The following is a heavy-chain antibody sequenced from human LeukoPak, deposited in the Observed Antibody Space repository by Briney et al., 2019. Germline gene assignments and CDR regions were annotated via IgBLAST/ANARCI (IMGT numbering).Heavy chain of an antibody. J-gene: IGHJ6*03. CDR3: GRDALVGYFSYYYMDV. Sequence: SETLSLTCTVSGGSISSYYWSWIRQPAGKGLEWIGRIYTSGSTNYNPSLKSRVTVSIDTSKNQFSLKLSSVTAADTAVYYCGRDALVGYFSYYYMDVWGKETTVTVSS. V-gene: IGHV4-4*07. CDR1: GGSISSYY. D-gene: IGHD2-15*01. CDR2: IYTSGST.